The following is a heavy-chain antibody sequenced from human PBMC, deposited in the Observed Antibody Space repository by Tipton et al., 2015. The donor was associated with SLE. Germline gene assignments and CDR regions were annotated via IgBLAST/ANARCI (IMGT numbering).Heavy chain of an antibody. CDR2: GYYIGST. J-gene: IGHJ4*02. CDR1: DDSISNYY. CDR3: ARGGDPDYFDY. Sequence: TLSLTCTVSDDSISNYYWSWIRQSPGKGLEWIGYGYYIGSTNYNPSLKSRLTISEDTSKNQFSLKLSSVTAADTAVYYCARGGDPDYFDYWGQGALVSVSS. D-gene: IGHD3-16*01. V-gene: IGHV4-59*12.